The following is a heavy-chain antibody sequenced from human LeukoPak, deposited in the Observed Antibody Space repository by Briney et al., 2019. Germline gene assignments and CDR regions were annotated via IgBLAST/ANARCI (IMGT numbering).Heavy chain of an antibody. J-gene: IGHJ4*02. CDR1: GYTLTELS. D-gene: IGHD1-26*01. CDR2: FDPEDGET. CDR3: VTVPAGELGGNFDY. V-gene: IGHV1-24*01. Sequence: GASVKVSCKVSGYTLTELSMHWVRQAPGKGLEWMGGFDPEDGETIYAQKFQGRVTMTEDTSTDTAYMELSSLRSEDTAVFYCVTVPAGELGGNFDYWGQGTLVTVSS.